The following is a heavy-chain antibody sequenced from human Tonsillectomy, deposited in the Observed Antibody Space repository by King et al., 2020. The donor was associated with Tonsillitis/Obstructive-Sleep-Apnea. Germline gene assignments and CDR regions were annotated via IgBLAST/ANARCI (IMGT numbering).Heavy chain of an antibody. V-gene: IGHV3-53*01. CDR1: GFTVSSNY. D-gene: IGHD1-26*01. Sequence: VQLVESGGGLIQPGGSLRLSCAASGFTVSSNYMSWVRQAPGKGLEWVSVIYSGGSTYYADSVKGRFTISRDNSKNTLYLQMNSLRAEDTAVYYCASEEYSGSYSGAFDIWGQGTMVTVSS. CDR2: IYSGGST. J-gene: IGHJ3*02. CDR3: ASEEYSGSYSGAFDI.